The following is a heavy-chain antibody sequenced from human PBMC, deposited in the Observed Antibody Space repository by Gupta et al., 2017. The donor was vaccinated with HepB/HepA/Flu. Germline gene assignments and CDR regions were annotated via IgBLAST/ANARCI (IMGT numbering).Heavy chain of an antibody. Sequence: QVQLVQSGAEVKKPGASVKVSCKASGYTFTGYYMHWVRQAPGQGLEWMGWINPNSGGTNYAQKFQGRVTMTRDTSISTADMELSRLRSDDTAVYYCARDGLAAAGIRPYNWFDPWGQGTLVTVSS. J-gene: IGHJ5*02. CDR2: INPNSGGT. V-gene: IGHV1-2*02. CDR3: ARDGLAAAGIRPYNWFDP. CDR1: GYTFTGYY. D-gene: IGHD6-13*01.